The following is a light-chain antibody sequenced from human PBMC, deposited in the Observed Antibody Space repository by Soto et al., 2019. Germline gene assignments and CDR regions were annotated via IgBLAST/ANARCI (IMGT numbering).Light chain of an antibody. CDR1: QRISTW. CDR3: QQANSFPLT. CDR2: AAS. J-gene: IGKJ4*01. V-gene: IGKV1-12*01. Sequence: DIQMTQSPSTLAASEGDRVNLTCRASQRISTWLAWYQQKPGKAPQLLIYAASSLQSGVPSRFSGSGSGTDFTLTISSLQPEDFATYYCQQANSFPLTFGGGTKVDIK.